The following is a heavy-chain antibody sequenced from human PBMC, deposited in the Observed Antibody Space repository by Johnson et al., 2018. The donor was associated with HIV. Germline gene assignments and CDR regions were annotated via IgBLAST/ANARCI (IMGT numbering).Heavy chain of an antibody. D-gene: IGHD3-16*01. J-gene: IGHJ3*02. CDR3: AKGGRAAPGSLDM. CDR1: GFTFDDYA. Sequence: VQLVESGGGVVQPRKSLRLSCADSGFTFDDYAMNWVRQAPGKGLEWVSGISWNSGSIGYADSVKGRFTLSRDNAKNSLYLQMNSLRPEDTALYYCAKGGRAAPGSLDMWGQGTMVTVSS. V-gene: IGHV3-9*01. CDR2: ISWNSGSI.